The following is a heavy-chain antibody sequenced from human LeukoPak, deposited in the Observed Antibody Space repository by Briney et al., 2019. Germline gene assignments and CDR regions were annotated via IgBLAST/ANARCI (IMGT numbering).Heavy chain of an antibody. Sequence: GASVNVSCKASGYTFTGYYMHWVRQAPGQGLEWMGWIKPNSGGTNYAQKFQGRVTMTRDTSISTAYMELNRLRSDDTAVYYCARDVDDMDVWGQGTTVTVSS. J-gene: IGHJ6*02. CDR2: IKPNSGGT. CDR3: ARDVDDMDV. CDR1: GYTFTGYY. V-gene: IGHV1-2*02.